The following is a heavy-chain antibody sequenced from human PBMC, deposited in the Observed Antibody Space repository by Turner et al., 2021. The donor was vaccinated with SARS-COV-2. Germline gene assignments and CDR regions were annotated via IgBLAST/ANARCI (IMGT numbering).Heavy chain of an antibody. J-gene: IGHJ1*01. V-gene: IGHV1-18*04. D-gene: IGHD2-2*01. CDR1: GYTFTSYG. CDR2: ISAYNGNT. Sequence: QVQLVQSGAEVKKPGASVKVSCKASGYTFTSYGISWVRQAPGQGLEWMGWISAYNGNTNYAQKLQGRVTMTTDTSTSTAYMELRSLRSDDTVVYYCASDCSSTSCQTGYFQHRGQGTLVTVSS. CDR3: ASDCSSTSCQTGYFQH.